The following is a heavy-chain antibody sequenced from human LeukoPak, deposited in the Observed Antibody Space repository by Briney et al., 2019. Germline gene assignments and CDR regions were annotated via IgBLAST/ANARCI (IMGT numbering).Heavy chain of an antibody. V-gene: IGHV3-7*01. CDR2: IKQDGSEK. D-gene: IGHD2-21*01. CDR1: GFTFSSYW. CDR3: ARVCNGVYCGGDAFDN. Sequence: PGGSLRLSCAASGFTFSSYWMSWVRQAPGKGLEWVANIKQDGSEKYYVDSVKGRFTISRDNAKNSLYLQMNSLRAEDTAVYYCARVCNGVYCGGDAFDNWGQGTMVTVSS. J-gene: IGHJ3*02.